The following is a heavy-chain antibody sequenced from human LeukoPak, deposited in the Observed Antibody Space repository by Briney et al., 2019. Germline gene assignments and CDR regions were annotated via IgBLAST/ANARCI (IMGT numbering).Heavy chain of an antibody. CDR3: ARLLPGIAAAGTGSDY. CDR1: GGSISSYY. CDR2: IYTSGST. J-gene: IGHJ4*02. Sequence: SETLSLTCTVSGGSISSYYWSWIRQPAGKGLEWIGRIYTSGSTNYNPSLKSRVTMQVDTSKNQFSLKLSSVTAADTAVYYCARLLPGIAAAGTGSDYWGQGTLVTVSS. D-gene: IGHD6-13*01. V-gene: IGHV4-4*07.